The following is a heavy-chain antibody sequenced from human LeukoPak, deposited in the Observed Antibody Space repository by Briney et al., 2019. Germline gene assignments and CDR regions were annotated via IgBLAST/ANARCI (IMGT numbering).Heavy chain of an antibody. J-gene: IGHJ4*02. V-gene: IGHV3-23*01. CDR1: GFTFNSYA. Sequence: GGSLTLSCAASGFTFNSYAMSWVRQAPGKGLEWVSAISGSGGSTYYADSVKGRFTISRDNSKNTLYLQMNSLRAEDTAVYYCATRTGARVHAFDYWGQGTLVTVSS. D-gene: IGHD3-10*01. CDR2: ISGSGGST. CDR3: ATRTGARVHAFDY.